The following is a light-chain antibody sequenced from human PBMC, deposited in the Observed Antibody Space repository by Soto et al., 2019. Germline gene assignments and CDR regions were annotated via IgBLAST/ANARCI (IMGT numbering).Light chain of an antibody. CDR3: QQYGSSPALT. V-gene: IGKV3-20*01. J-gene: IGKJ1*01. CDR1: QSVSSSF. CDR2: GAS. Sequence: EIVLTQSPGTLSLSPGERATLSCRASQSVSSSFLAWYQQKPGQAPMLLIYGASSRATGIPDRFSGSGSGTDFTLTISRLEPEDFAVYYCQQYGSSPALTFGQGTKVEIK.